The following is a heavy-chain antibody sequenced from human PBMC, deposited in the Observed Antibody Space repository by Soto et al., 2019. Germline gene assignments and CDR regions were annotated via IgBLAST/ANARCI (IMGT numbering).Heavy chain of an antibody. D-gene: IGHD1-1*01. V-gene: IGHV4-4*07. Sequence: SETLSLTCSVSGASIINYCWSWIRQPAGKGLGCLGRIYASGTTTYNPSLRSRVTMSVDTSKNQFSLNLNSVTAADTAVYYCARESRSELGTVEYWGQGTLVTVSS. CDR1: GASIINYC. CDR2: IYASGTT. J-gene: IGHJ4*02. CDR3: ARESRSELGTVEY.